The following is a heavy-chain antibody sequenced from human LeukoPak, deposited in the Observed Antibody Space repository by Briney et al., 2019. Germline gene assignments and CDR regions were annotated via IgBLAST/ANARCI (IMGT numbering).Heavy chain of an antibody. Sequence: GGSLRLSCAASGFTFSSYAMSWVRQAPGKGLEWVSSISSSSSYIYYADSVKGRFTISRDNAKNSLYLQMNSLRAEDTAVYYCARYTSNVVGKRHYFDYWGQGTLVAVSS. J-gene: IGHJ4*02. CDR3: ARYTSNVVGKRHYFDY. CDR1: GFTFSSYA. D-gene: IGHD1-26*01. CDR2: ISSSSSYI. V-gene: IGHV3-21*01.